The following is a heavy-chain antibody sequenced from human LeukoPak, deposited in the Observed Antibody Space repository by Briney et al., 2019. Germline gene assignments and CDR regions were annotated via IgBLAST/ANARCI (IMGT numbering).Heavy chain of an antibody. J-gene: IGHJ4*02. CDR2: IYHSGST. Sequence: SETLSLTCTVSGYSISSGYYWGWIRQPPGKGLEWIGSIYHSGSTYYNPSLKSRVTISVDTSKNQFSLKLSSVTAADTAVYYCARDGEQAAGTDGIFDYWGQGTLVTVSS. V-gene: IGHV4-38-2*02. CDR1: GYSISSGYY. D-gene: IGHD6-13*01. CDR3: ARDGEQAAGTDGIFDY.